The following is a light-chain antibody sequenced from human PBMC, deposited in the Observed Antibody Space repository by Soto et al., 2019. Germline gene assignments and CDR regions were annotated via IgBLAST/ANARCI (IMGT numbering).Light chain of an antibody. CDR1: QSLQQSNGYNY. Sequence: DIVMTQSPLSLPVTPGEPSSISCRSSQSLQQSNGYNYLDWYFQRPGQSPQLLIYLASHRASGVPVRFSGSGSGTDFTLNISRVEAEDVGLYYCMQGVQMPPITFGQGTRLEIK. CDR2: LAS. CDR3: MQGVQMPPIT. J-gene: IGKJ5*01. V-gene: IGKV2-28*01.